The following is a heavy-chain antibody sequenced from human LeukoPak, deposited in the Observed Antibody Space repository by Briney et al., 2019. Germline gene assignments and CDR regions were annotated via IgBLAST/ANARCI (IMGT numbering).Heavy chain of an antibody. CDR3: ARGKREAAAGTRFDY. CDR1: GGTFSSYA. Sequence: ASVKVSCKASGGTFSSYAISWVRQAPGQGLEWMGGIIPIFGTANYAQKFQGRVTITADESTSTAYMELSSLRFEDTAVYYCARGKREAAAGTRFDYWGQGTLVTVSS. CDR2: IIPIFGTA. V-gene: IGHV1-69*01. J-gene: IGHJ4*02. D-gene: IGHD6-13*01.